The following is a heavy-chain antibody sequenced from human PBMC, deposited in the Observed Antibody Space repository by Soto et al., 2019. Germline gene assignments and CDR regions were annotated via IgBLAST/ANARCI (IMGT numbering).Heavy chain of an antibody. Sequence: SETLSLTCTVSGGSISSYYWSWIRQPPGKGLEWIGYIYYSGSTNYNPSLKSRVTISVDTSKNQFSLKLSSVTAADTAVYYCARLIAASDRVYYYYYMDVWGKGTTVTVSS. CDR2: IYYSGST. V-gene: IGHV4-59*01. CDR3: ARLIAASDRVYYYYYMDV. J-gene: IGHJ6*03. D-gene: IGHD6-6*01. CDR1: GGSISSYY.